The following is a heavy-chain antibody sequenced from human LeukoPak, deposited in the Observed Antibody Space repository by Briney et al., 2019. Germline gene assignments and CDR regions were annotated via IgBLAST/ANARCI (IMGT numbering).Heavy chain of an antibody. J-gene: IGHJ4*02. CDR3: ARQADSSGYGYIDY. D-gene: IGHD3-22*01. CDR1: GVSISGYY. CDR2: LYYMRGA. Sequence: SETLSLTCTVSGVSISGYYWNWSRQPPGKGVEWIGNLYYMRGAWYKSSLKSRVTTPVDTSRNEFSLKLSSVTAADTAVYYCARQADSSGYGYIDYWGQGTLVTVSS. V-gene: IGHV4-59*01.